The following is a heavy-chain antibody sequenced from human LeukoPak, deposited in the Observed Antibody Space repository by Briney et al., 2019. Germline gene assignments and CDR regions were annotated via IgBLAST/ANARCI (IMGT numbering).Heavy chain of an antibody. CDR2: IYYSGST. Sequence: SETLSLTCTVSGGSISSSSYYWGWIRQPPGKGLEWIGYIYYSGSTYYNPSLKSRVTISVDTSKNQFSLKLSSVTAADTAVYYCARDLGDYYYGMDVWGQGTTVTVSS. CDR1: GGSISSSSYY. J-gene: IGHJ6*02. D-gene: IGHD3-16*01. V-gene: IGHV4-31*03. CDR3: ARDLGDYYYGMDV.